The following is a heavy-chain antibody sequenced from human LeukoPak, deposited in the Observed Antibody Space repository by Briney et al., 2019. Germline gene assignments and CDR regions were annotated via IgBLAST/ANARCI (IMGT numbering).Heavy chain of an antibody. J-gene: IGHJ4*02. V-gene: IGHV1-18*01. CDR1: GYAFISYG. CDR2: SSAYDGNT. CDR3: TRDAYGSGKGYFDY. D-gene: IGHD3-10*01. Sequence: ASVKVSCKASGYAFISYGFSWVRQAPGQGLEWMGWSSAYDGNTKSIDKLQGRVTLTTDTSTNTAYLELRGLRSDDTAVYYCTRDAYGSGKGYFDYWGQGTLVTVSS.